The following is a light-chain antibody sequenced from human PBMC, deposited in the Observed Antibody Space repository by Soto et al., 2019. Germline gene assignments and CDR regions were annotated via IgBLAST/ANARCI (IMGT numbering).Light chain of an antibody. CDR1: QGISSY. V-gene: IGKV1-9*01. CDR3: QQLNSYPLT. CDR2: AAS. Sequence: IQLTQSPSSLSASVGDRDTITCRASQGISSYLAWYQQKPGKAPKLLIYAASTLQSGVPSRFSGSGSGTHFTLTISRPQPEDFSTYYCQQLNSYPLTFGQGTRLEIK. J-gene: IGKJ5*01.